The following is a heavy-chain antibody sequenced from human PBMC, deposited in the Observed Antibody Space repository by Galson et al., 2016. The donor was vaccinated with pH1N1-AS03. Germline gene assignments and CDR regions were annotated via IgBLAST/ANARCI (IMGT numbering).Heavy chain of an antibody. CDR3: VREDRYGDFFYFDY. CDR1: GYTFTNHA. V-gene: IGHV1-3*01. Sequence: SVKVSCKASGYTFTNHAIHWVRRAPGQSLEWMGWISAGSGDTRYSQKLQGRVTITRETYASTAYMELSSLTSEDTAVYCCVREDRYGDFFYFDYWGQGSLVTVSS. D-gene: IGHD4-17*01. J-gene: IGHJ4*02. CDR2: ISAGSGDT.